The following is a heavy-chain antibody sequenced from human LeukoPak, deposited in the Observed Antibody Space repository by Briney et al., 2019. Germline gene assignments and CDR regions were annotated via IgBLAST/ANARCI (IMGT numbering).Heavy chain of an antibody. J-gene: IGHJ4*02. V-gene: IGHV4-39*07. D-gene: IGHD2-15*01. CDR2: INHSGST. CDR1: GGSISSSSYY. Sequence: PSETLSLTCTVSGGSISSSSYYWGWIRQPPGKGLEWIGEINHSGSTNYNPSLKSRVTISVDTSKNQFSLKLSSVTAADTAVYYCARGGPGGYCSGGSCYLGFRYWGQGTLVTVSS. CDR3: ARGGPGGYCSGGSCYLGFRY.